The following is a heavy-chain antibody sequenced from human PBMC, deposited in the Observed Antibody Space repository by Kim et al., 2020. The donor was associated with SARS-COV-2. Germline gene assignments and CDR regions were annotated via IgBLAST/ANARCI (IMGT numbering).Heavy chain of an antibody. CDR3: ARVRRRYSSSAGSNWFDP. J-gene: IGHJ5*02. CDR1: GGSFSGYY. Sequence: SETLSLTCAVYGGSFSGYYWSWIRQPPGKGLEWIGEINHSGSTNYNPSLKSRVTISVDTSKNQFSLKLSSVTAADTAVYYCARVRRRYSSSAGSNWFDPWGQGTLVTVSS. CDR2: INHSGST. D-gene: IGHD6-6*01. V-gene: IGHV4-34*01.